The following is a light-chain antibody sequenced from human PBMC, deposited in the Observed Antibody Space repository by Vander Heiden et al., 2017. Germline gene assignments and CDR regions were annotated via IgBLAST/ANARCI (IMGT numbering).Light chain of an antibody. V-gene: IGKV1-8*01. J-gene: IGKJ1*01. CDR1: QDISSY. CDR3: QQYYTYPRT. Sequence: AIRMTQSPSSFSASTGDRVTITCRASQDISSYLAWYQQKPGKAPKLLIYAASTLQSGVPSRFSGSGSGTEFTLTISCLQSEDFASYYCQQYYTYPRTFGQGTKVEIK. CDR2: AAS.